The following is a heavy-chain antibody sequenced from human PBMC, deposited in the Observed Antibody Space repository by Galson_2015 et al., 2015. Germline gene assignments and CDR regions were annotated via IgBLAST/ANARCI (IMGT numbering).Heavy chain of an antibody. D-gene: IGHD2-2*01. V-gene: IGHV1-8*01. CDR3: ARGDKYCISTSCYYFDL. CDR2: MNPNSGNT. Sequence: SVKVSCKASGYTFTSYDINWVRQAPGQGLEWMGWMNPNSGNTGYAQKFQGRVTMTRNTSISTAYMELSSLRSEDTDVYYCARGDKYCISTSCYYFDLWGRGPRVTVSS. CDR1: GYTFTSYD. J-gene: IGHJ2*01.